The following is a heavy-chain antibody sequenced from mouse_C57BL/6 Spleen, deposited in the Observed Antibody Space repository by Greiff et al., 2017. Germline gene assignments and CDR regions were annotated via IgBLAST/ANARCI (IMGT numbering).Heavy chain of an antibody. J-gene: IGHJ3*01. CDR1: GYTFTSYW. CDR3: AIYYSNYDWFAY. Sequence: QVQLKQSGAELVKPGASVKLSCKASGYTFTSYWMHWVKQRPGQGLEWIGMIHPNSGSTNYNEKFKSKATLTVDKSSSTAYMQLSSLTSEDSAVYYCAIYYSNYDWFAYWGQGTLVTVSA. V-gene: IGHV1-64*01. D-gene: IGHD2-5*01. CDR2: IHPNSGST.